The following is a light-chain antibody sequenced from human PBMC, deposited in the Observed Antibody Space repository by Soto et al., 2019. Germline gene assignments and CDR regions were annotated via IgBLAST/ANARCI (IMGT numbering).Light chain of an antibody. CDR2: DNN. CDR1: SSNIGNNY. V-gene: IGLV1-51*01. J-gene: IGLJ3*02. Sequence: QSVLTQPPSVSAAPGQKVTISCSGSSSNIGNNYVSWYQQLPGTAPKLLIYDNNKRPSGIPDRFSGSKSGTSATLGITGLQTGDEADYYCGTWDSGLSAHWVFGGGTKLTVL. CDR3: GTWDSGLSAHWV.